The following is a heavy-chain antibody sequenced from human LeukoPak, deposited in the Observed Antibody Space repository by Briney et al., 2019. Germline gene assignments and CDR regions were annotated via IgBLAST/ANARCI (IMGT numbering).Heavy chain of an antibody. CDR3: ARCKSTVGTGYYVFDY. CDR1: GFTFSTYW. Sequence: GGSLRLSCAASGFTFSTYWMHWVRQAPGKGLVWVSRINTDGSSTNYADSVKGRFTISRDNAKNSLYLQMNSLRAEDTAVYYCARCKSTVGTGYYVFDYWGQGTLVTVSS. CDR2: INTDGSST. D-gene: IGHD3/OR15-3a*01. V-gene: IGHV3-74*01. J-gene: IGHJ4*02.